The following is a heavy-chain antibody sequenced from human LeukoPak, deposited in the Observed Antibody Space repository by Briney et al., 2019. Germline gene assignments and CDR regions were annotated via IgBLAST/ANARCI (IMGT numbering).Heavy chain of an antibody. CDR3: ARRQLGKTFDY. CDR2: IYHNGDT. V-gene: IGHV4-59*08. Sequence: PSETLSLTCTVSVGFNPTHYWSGMRQPPARAQEWIGYIYHNGDTNYNPSLKSRVTISVDTSKNQFSLRLNSVTAADTAVYYCARRQLGKTFDYWGQGTLVTVSS. CDR1: VGFNPTHY. D-gene: IGHD3-16*01. J-gene: IGHJ4*02.